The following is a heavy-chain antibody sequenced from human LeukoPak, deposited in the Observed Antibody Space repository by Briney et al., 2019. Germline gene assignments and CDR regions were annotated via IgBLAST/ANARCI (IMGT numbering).Heavy chain of an antibody. CDR1: GFPFIDYS. V-gene: IGHV3-48*04. D-gene: IGHD1-1*01. CDR3: ARDHNYAFDN. Sequence: GGSLRLSCTASGFPFIDYSMNWVCQAPGKGLEWISYIGIESGNTNYADSVKGRFTISADNAKKSLYLRMNSLRVEDTAVYYCARDHNYAFDNWGQGTLVSVSS. CDR2: IGIESGNT. J-gene: IGHJ4*02.